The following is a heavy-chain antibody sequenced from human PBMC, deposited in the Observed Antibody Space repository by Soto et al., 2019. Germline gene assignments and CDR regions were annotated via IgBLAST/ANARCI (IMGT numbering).Heavy chain of an antibody. CDR1: GFTFSSYA. CDR2: ISGSGGST. D-gene: IGHD3-3*01. Sequence: GGSLRLSCAASGFTFSSYAMSWVRQAPGKGLEWVSAISGSGGSTYYADSVKGRFTISRDNSKNTLYLQMNSLRAEDTAVYYCAKDQKYYDFWSGYYNPTYYYYGMDVWGQGTTVTVSS. CDR3: AKDQKYYDFWSGYYNPTYYYYGMDV. V-gene: IGHV3-23*01. J-gene: IGHJ6*02.